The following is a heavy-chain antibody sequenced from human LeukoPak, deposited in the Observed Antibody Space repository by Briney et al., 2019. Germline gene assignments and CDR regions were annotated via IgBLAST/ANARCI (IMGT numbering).Heavy chain of an antibody. V-gene: IGHV3-11*01. CDR1: GFTFSDYC. Sequence: GGSLRLSRAASGFTFSDYCMSWIRQALGKGLEWVSYISSSGSTIYYADSVKGRFTISRDNAKNSLYLQMNSLRAEDTAVYYCARLVVAPVDYWGQGTLVTVSS. CDR2: ISSSGSTI. J-gene: IGHJ4*02. D-gene: IGHD5-12*01. CDR3: ARLVVAPVDY.